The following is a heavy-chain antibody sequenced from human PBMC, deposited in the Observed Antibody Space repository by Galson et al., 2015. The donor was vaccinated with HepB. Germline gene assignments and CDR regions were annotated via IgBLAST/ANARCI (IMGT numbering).Heavy chain of an antibody. Sequence: SLRLSCAASGFTFSSHSMNWVRQAPGKGLEWVSYISSSSSTIYYADSVKGRFTISRDNAKNSLYLQMNSLRAEDTAVYYCARIGRSGYSGYDFENFDYWGQGTLVTVSS. CDR3: ARIGRSGYSGYDFENFDY. D-gene: IGHD5-12*01. J-gene: IGHJ4*02. CDR2: ISSSSSTI. V-gene: IGHV3-48*01. CDR1: GFTFSSHS.